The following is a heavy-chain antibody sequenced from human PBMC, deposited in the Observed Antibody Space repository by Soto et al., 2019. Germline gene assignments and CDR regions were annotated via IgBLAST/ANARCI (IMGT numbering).Heavy chain of an antibody. V-gene: IGHV3-23*01. J-gene: IGHJ4*02. CDR2: IYAAGGSK. Sequence: GETLKISCAAPGFVFSNYAMFWFRQAPGRGLEWVSTIYAAGGSKYYAGSVKGRFTVSRDNSRDTLFLQMDSLRVEDTAIYFCAKDLIRGDGYEDPDYWGQGTLVTVSS. CDR3: AKDLIRGDGYEDPDY. CDR1: GFVFSNYA. D-gene: IGHD3-10*01.